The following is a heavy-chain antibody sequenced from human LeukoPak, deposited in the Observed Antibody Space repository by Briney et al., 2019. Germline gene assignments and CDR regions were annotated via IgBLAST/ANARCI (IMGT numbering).Heavy chain of an antibody. J-gene: IGHJ6*03. CDR1: GFTFGDYV. D-gene: IGHD4-23*01. CDR3: TRNGYGGNSYYYYMDV. Sequence: GESLKISCTVSGFTFGDYVMSWSRQAPGKGLEWVGFITSKTYGGTTEYAASVKGRFTISRDDSKSIAYLHVSSLKTEDTAVYYCTRNGYGGNSYYYYMDVWGKGTTVTVSS. V-gene: IGHV3-49*03. CDR2: ITSKTYGGTT.